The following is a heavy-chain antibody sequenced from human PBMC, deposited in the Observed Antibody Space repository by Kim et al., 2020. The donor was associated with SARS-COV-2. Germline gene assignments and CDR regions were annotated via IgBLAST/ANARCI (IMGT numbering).Heavy chain of an antibody. Sequence: GGSLRLSCAASGFTFSSYSMNWVRQAPGKGLEWVSYISSSSSTIYYADSVKGRFTISRDNAKNSLYLQMNSLRDEDTAVYYCARSGYSSGWWGEDAFDIWGQGTMVTVSS. D-gene: IGHD6-19*01. CDR1: GFTFSSYS. V-gene: IGHV3-48*02. J-gene: IGHJ3*02. CDR3: ARSGYSSGWWGEDAFDI. CDR2: ISSSSSTI.